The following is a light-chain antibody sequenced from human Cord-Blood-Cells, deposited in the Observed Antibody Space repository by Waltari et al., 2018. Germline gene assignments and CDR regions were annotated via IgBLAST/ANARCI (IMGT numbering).Light chain of an antibody. CDR2: AAS. CDR3: QQSYSTPFT. V-gene: IGKV1-39*01. Sequence: DIQMTQSPSSLSASVGDRVPITCRASQSISSYLNWYQQKPGKAPKLLIYAASSLQSGVPSRFSGSGSGTDFTLTISSLQPEDCATYYCQQSYSTPFTFGPGTKVDIK. CDR1: QSISSY. J-gene: IGKJ3*01.